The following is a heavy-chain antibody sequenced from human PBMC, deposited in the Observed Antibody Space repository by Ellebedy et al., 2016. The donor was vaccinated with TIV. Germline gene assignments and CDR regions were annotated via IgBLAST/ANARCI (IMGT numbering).Heavy chain of an antibody. D-gene: IGHD5-18*01. Sequence: PGGSLRLSCAASGFSFSRYHMTLVRQAPGQGMEWVSGIVGSGGSRYADSVKGRFTISRDNSKSTLDLQMSSLRAEDTAVYYCAKDRTPGDGYWVFDFWGQGTLVTVST. CDR1: GFSFSRYH. CDR3: AKDRTPGDGYWVFDF. CDR2: IVGSGGSR. J-gene: IGHJ4*02. V-gene: IGHV3-23*01.